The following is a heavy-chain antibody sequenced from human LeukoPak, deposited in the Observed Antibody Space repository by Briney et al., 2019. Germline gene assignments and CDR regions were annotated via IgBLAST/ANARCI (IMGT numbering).Heavy chain of an antibody. J-gene: IGHJ6*03. CDR1: GFNVSGNY. V-gene: IGHV3-53*01. D-gene: IGHD5-18*01. CDR2: LYSGGSA. CDR3: ARAGGGYRYGYYYHFYMDV. Sequence: GGSLRLSCAASGFNVSGNYMSWVRQAPGKGLEWVSLLYSGGSAFHADSVKGRFTISRDNSKNTLYLQLNSLRAEDTAVYYCARAGGGYRYGYYYHFYMDVWGKGTTVTVSS.